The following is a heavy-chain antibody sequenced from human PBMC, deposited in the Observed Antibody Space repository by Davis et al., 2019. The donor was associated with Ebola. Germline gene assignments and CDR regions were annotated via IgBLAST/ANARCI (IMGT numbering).Heavy chain of an antibody. Sequence: GESLKISCAASGLSLSSYAMSWVRQAPGKGLEWVSLIGHSGSPTYYADSVKGRFTISRENSKNTLYLQMISLRADDTAVYYCAAGTTSDWYGYWGQGTLVTVSS. V-gene: IGHV3-23*01. D-gene: IGHD6-19*01. CDR3: AAGTTSDWYGY. J-gene: IGHJ4*02. CDR1: GLSLSSYA. CDR2: IGHSGSPT.